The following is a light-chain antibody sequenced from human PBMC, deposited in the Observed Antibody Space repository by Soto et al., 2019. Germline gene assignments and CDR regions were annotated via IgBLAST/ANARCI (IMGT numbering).Light chain of an antibody. J-gene: IGKJ1*01. V-gene: IGKV3-15*01. CDR2: GAS. CDR3: QQSYSTPT. CDR1: QSVSSD. Sequence: EIVMTQSPATLSVSPGEGVTFSCRATQSVSSDLDWYQQKPGQSPRLLMYGASSMATDIPARFSGGGSGTDFTLTISSLQPEDFATYYCQQSYSTPTFGQGTKVDIK.